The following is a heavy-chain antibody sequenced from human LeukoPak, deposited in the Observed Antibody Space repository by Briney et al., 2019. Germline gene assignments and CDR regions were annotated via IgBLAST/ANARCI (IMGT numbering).Heavy chain of an antibody. Sequence: GGSLRLSCAASGFTFSDYYMSWIRQAPGKGLEWVSYISNSGINIYYTDSVKGRFTISRDNAKNSLYLQMNSLRVEDTAVYYCARVPYGGYDLYFKSWGQGTLVSVSS. CDR2: ISNSGINI. D-gene: IGHD5-12*01. V-gene: IGHV3-11*01. CDR1: GFTFSDYY. CDR3: ARVPYGGYDLYFKS. J-gene: IGHJ4*02.